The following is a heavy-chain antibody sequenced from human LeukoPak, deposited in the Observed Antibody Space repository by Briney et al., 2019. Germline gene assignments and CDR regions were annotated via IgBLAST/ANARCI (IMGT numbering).Heavy chain of an antibody. V-gene: IGHV3-7*01. CDR2: IKQDGSEK. Sequence: PGGSLRLSCAASGFTFSSYDMNWVRQAPGKGLEWVANIKQDGSEKYYVDSVKGRFTISRDNAKNSLYLQMNSLRAEDTAVYYCARSHLSDSSGYYSHWFDPWGQGTLVTVSS. CDR3: ARSHLSDSSGYYSHWFDP. D-gene: IGHD3-22*01. CDR1: GFTFSSYD. J-gene: IGHJ5*02.